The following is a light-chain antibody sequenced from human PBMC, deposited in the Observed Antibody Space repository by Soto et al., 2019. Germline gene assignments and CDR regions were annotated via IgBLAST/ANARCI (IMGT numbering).Light chain of an antibody. V-gene: IGKV3-20*01. CDR3: QQYSNSRT. CDR1: QSVSSNY. Sequence: EIVLTQSPGTLSASTGERATITCRASQSVSSNYVCCHQQQPSPAPRLLFYASSIKGTGLPDRCSGSSSAAFFTLTICMLYADYFTVYCCQQYSNSRTFGQGTKVDIK. J-gene: IGKJ1*01. CDR2: ASS.